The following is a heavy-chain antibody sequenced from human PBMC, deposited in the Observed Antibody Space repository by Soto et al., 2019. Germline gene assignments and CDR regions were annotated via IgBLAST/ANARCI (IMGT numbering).Heavy chain of an antibody. D-gene: IGHD3-10*01. CDR3: ARNSYYYGSGSYYHHFDY. CDR1: GYTFTSYG. Sequence: VASVKVSCKASGYTFTSYGISWVRQAPGQGLEWMGWISAYNGNTNYAQKLQGRVTMTTDTSTSTAYMELRSLRSDDTAVYYCARNSYYYGSGSYYHHFDYWGQGTLVTVSS. V-gene: IGHV1-18*01. CDR2: ISAYNGNT. J-gene: IGHJ4*02.